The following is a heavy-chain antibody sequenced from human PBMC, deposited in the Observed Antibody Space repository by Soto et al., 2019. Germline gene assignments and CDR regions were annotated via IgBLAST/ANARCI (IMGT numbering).Heavy chain of an antibody. CDR1: GGSISSGGYY. D-gene: IGHD2-15*01. V-gene: IGHV4-31*03. Sequence: QVQLQESGPGLVKPSQTLSLTCTVSGGSISSGGYYWSWIRQHPGQGLEWIGYIYYSGSTYYTPSLKSRVTISVDKPKKQFSLKINSVTAEDTAVYYCARDPDRITPDAAFDIWGQGTMVTVSS. J-gene: IGHJ3*02. CDR3: ARDPDRITPDAAFDI. CDR2: IYYSGST.